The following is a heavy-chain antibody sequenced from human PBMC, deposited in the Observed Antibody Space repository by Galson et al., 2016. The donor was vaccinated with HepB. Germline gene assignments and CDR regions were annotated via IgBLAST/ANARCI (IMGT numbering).Heavy chain of an antibody. CDR2: IYWDDDK. V-gene: IGHV2-5*02. J-gene: IGHJ4*02. CDR3: VHRRSRTYYFDY. CDR1: GFSLSSNEVG. Sequence: LVKPTQTLTLTCTVSGFSLSSNEVGVGWIRQPPGKALEWLALIYWDDDKRYSPSLKNRLTITKDTSKNQVVLTMTNMDPVDTATYYCVHRRSRTYYFDYWGQGTLVTVSS.